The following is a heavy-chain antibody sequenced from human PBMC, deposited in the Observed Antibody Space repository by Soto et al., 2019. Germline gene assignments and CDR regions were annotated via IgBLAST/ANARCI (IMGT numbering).Heavy chain of an antibody. V-gene: IGHV1-69*13. CDR1: GGTFSSYA. Sequence: GASVKVSCKASGGTFSSYAISWVRQAPGQGLEWMGGIIPIFGTANYAQKFQGRVTITADESTSTAYMELSSLRSEDTAVYYCARILWKSSRDLGPRDYWGQGTLVTVSS. CDR2: IIPIFGTA. J-gene: IGHJ4*02. D-gene: IGHD2-2*01. CDR3: ARILWKSSRDLGPRDY.